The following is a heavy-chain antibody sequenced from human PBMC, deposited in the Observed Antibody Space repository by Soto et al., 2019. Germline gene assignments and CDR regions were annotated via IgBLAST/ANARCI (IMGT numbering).Heavy chain of an antibody. V-gene: IGHV1-69*08. CDR2: IIPILGIA. CDR3: ARDQGLTIAAAGTGDFQH. CDR1: GGTFSSYT. Sequence: QVQLVQSGAEVKKPGSSVKVSCKASGGTFSSYTISWVRQAPGQGLEWMGRIIPILGIANYAQKFQGRVTITADKSTSTAYMELGSLRSEDTAVYYCARDQGLTIAAAGTGDFQHWGQGTLVTVSS. D-gene: IGHD6-13*01. J-gene: IGHJ1*01.